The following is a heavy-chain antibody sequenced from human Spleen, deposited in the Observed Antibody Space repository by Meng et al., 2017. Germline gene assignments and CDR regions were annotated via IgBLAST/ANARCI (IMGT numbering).Heavy chain of an antibody. CDR2: ISWNSGSI. CDR3: AREGYDCSSTSCFYYFDY. V-gene: IGHV3-9*01. Sequence: SLKISCAASGFTFDDYAMHWVRQAPGKGLEWVSGISWNSGSIGYADSVKGRFTISRDNAKNSLYLQMNSLRAEDTAVYYCAREGYDCSSTSCFYYFDYWGQG. D-gene: IGHD2-2*01. J-gene: IGHJ4*01. CDR1: GFTFDDYA.